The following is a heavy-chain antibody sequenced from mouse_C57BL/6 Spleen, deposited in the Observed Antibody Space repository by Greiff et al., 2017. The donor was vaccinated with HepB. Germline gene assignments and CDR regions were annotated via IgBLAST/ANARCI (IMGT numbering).Heavy chain of an antibody. Sequence: VQLQQSVAELVRPGASVKLSCTASGFNIKNTYMHWVKQRPEQGLEWIGRIDPANGNTKYAPKFQGKATITADTSSNTAYLQLSSLTSEDSAVYYCAKGYDDVGDYFDYWGQGTTLTVSS. CDR2: IDPANGNT. CDR1: GFNIKNTY. D-gene: IGHD2-3*01. J-gene: IGHJ2*01. CDR3: AKGYDDVGDYFDY. V-gene: IGHV14-3*01.